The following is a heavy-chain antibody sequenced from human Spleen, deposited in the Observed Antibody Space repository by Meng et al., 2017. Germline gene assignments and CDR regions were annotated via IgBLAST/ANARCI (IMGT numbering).Heavy chain of an antibody. J-gene: IGHJ4*02. V-gene: IGHV3-33*01. CDR3: ARMSSAYLDY. CDR1: GFTFSSYG. D-gene: IGHD3-22*01. CDR2: IWYDGSDK. Sequence: QVQLVESGGGVVQPGRSLRLSCAASGFTFSSYGMHWVRQAPGKGLEWVAVIWYDGSDKHYAESVKGRFTISRDNSKNKLNLQMNSLRAEDTAVYYCARMSSAYLDYWGQGTLVTVSS.